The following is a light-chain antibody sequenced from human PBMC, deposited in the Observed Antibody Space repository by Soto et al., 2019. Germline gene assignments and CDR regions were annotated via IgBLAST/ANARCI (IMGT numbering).Light chain of an antibody. CDR3: QHYGSSVFT. CDR1: QSISADY. J-gene: IGKJ3*01. V-gene: IGKV3-20*01. Sequence: EIVLTQSPGTLSLSPGGRAALSCRASQSISADYLVWYQQKPGQAPRLLIYGGSSRATGIPGRFSGSGSGSDFTLTISRLAPEDVAVYYCQHYGSSVFTFGTGTKVYIK. CDR2: GGS.